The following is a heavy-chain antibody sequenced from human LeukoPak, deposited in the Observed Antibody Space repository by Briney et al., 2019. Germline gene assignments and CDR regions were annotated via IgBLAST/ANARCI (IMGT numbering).Heavy chain of an antibody. V-gene: IGHV3-74*01. CDR3: ARVIIAATGIDY. J-gene: IGHJ4*02. Sequence: GGSLRLSCATAGFTFSSHWMHWVRQGPGKGVVWVSRINTDGSTTSYADSVKGRFTISRDNAENTLYLQMNSLRAEDTAVYYCARVIIAATGIDYWGQGTLVTVSP. CDR1: GFTFSSHW. CDR2: INTDGSTT. D-gene: IGHD6-13*01.